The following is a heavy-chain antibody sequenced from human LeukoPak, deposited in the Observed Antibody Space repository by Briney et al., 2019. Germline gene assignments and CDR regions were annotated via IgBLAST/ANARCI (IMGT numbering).Heavy chain of an antibody. Sequence: PSETLSLTCIVSGGSISSSRFYWGWIRQPPGKGLEWSGTIYYSGSTYYNPSLKSRVTISADTSKNQFSLNLSSVPAADTGVYYCARHVSSDLRIVVVTSDWYFDRWGRGTLVTVSS. J-gene: IGHJ2*01. V-gene: IGHV4-39*01. D-gene: IGHD2-21*02. CDR2: IYYSGST. CDR3: ARHVSSDLRIVVVTSDWYFDR. CDR1: GGSISSSRFY.